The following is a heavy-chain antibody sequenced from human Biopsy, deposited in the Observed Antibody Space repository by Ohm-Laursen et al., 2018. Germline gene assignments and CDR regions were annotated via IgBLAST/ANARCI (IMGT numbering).Heavy chain of an antibody. J-gene: IGHJ4*02. V-gene: IGHV1-24*01. CDR2: FAPENGKT. Sequence: ASVKVSCKVSGYTLTDLSMHWVRQAPGKGLEWMGGFAPENGKTIYAQKFQGRVTMTEDTSTDTAYMELSNLRSEDTAVYYCAGNINNWNVNYWGQGTLVIVSS. D-gene: IGHD1-20*01. CDR3: AGNINNWNVNY. CDR1: GYTLTDLS.